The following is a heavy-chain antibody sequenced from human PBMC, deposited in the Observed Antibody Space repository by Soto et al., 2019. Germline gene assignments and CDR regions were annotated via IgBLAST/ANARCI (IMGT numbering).Heavy chain of an antibody. CDR3: ARRDIAVAGTGYFDY. D-gene: IGHD6-19*01. CDR1: GGSISSYY. J-gene: IGHJ4*02. Sequence: VQLQESGPGLVKPSETLSLTCTVSGGSISSYYWSWIRQPPGKGLEWIGYIYDSGSTNYNPSLKSRVTISADTYKNQYSLKLSSVTAADTAVYYCARRDIAVAGTGYFDYWGQGTLVTVSS. CDR2: IYDSGST. V-gene: IGHV4-59*01.